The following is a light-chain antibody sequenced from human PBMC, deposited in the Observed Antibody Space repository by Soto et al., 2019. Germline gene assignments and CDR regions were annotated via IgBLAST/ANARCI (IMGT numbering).Light chain of an antibody. J-gene: IGKJ4*01. CDR1: QSVSSY. CDR2: DAS. V-gene: IGKV3-11*01. CDR3: QQLNKYPST. Sequence: IVLTQSPATLSLSPGERATLSCRASQSVSSYLAWYQQKPGQAPRLLIYDASNRATGIPARFSGSGSGTDFTLTISSLQPEDFAPYYCQQLNKYPSTFGGGTKVDIK.